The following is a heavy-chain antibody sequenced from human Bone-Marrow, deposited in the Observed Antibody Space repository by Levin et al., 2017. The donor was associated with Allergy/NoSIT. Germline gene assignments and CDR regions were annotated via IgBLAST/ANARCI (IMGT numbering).Heavy chain of an antibody. CDR1: GGSISSGGNY. V-gene: IGHV4-31*03. D-gene: IGHD5-12*01. CDR2: IYYSGSS. Sequence: SCTVSGGSISSGGNYWSWIRQHPGKGLEWIGYIYYSGSSYFNPSLKSRVSISLDTSKNQFSLKLTSVTAADTAVYYCARDSGYDLDYWGQGTLVTVSS. CDR3: ARDSGYDLDY. J-gene: IGHJ4*02.